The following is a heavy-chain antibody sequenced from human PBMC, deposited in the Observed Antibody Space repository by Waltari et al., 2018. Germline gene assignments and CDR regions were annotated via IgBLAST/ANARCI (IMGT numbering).Heavy chain of an antibody. V-gene: IGHV1-69*15. J-gene: IGHJ4*02. CDR2: FIPIFGTA. CDR3: ARDDYDILTGYYRYYFDY. D-gene: IGHD3-9*01. Sequence: QVQLAQSGAEVKKPGSSLKVPRKAYGGTLATSSIGRVPQAPGKGLDWMGRFIPIFGTANYAQKFQGRVTITADESTSTAYMELSSLRSEDTAVYYCARDDYDILTGYYRYYFDYWGQGTLVTVSS. CDR1: GGTLATSS.